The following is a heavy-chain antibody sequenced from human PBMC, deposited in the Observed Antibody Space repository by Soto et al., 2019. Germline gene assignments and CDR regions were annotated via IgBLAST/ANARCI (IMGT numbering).Heavy chain of an antibody. CDR1: GFTFSSYA. CDR3: AKGAAPRVAVAVPFDY. J-gene: IGHJ4*02. CDR2: ISGSGGST. V-gene: IGHV3-23*01. Sequence: PGGSLRLSCAASGFTFSSYAMSWVRQAPGKGLEWVSAISGSGGSTYYADSVKGRFTISRDNSKNTLYLQMNSLRAEDTAVYYCAKGAAPRVAVAVPFDYWGQGTLVTVSS. D-gene: IGHD6-19*01.